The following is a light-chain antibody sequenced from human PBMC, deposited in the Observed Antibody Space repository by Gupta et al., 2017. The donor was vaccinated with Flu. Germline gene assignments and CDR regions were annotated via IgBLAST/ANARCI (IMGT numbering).Light chain of an antibody. V-gene: IGKV1-33*01. CDR1: QDISNY. CDR3: QHEDNLSKT. J-gene: IGKJ4*01. CDR2: DAS. Sequence: PSSLSASVGDRVTITCQASQDISNYLNWYQQKPGKAPKLLIYDASNLETGVPSRFSGSGSGTDFTFTISSLQPEDLATYYCQHEDNLSKTFGGGTKVDIK.